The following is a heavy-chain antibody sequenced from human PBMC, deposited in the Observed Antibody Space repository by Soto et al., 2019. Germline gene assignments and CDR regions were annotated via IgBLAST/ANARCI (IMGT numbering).Heavy chain of an antibody. D-gene: IGHD3-9*01. CDR1: GFSLTTSRMC. Sequence: SGPTLVNPTQTLTLTCTFSGFSLTTSRMCVTWIRQPPGKALEWLALINWRDNRYYTTSLKTRLTLSKDTSKNQVVLTLTNMDPVDTGTYYCARILKGGTFDWLQIDCWGQGTLVTVSS. CDR2: INWRDNR. CDR3: ARILKGGTFDWLQIDC. V-gene: IGHV2-70*01. J-gene: IGHJ4*02.